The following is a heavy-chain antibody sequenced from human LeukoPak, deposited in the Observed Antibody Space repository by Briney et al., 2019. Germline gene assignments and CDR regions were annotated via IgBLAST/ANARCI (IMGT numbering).Heavy chain of an antibody. CDR2: ISESGTGT. D-gene: IGHD5-18*01. Sequence: GGSLRLSFAASGFTFTSYAISWVRQAPGKGLAWLSAISESGTGTWYADSVKGRFTISRDNSKNKLSLQMNGLRAEDTAVYYCAKDIAQGYTSGSIEQDYWGQGTLVTVSS. CDR1: GFTFTSYA. J-gene: IGHJ4*02. CDR3: AKDIAQGYTSGSIEQDY. V-gene: IGHV3-23*01.